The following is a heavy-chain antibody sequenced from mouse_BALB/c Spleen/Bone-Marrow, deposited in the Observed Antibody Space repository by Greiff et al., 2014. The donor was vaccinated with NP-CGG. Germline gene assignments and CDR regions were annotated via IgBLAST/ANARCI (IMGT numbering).Heavy chain of an antibody. V-gene: IGHV5-6*01. J-gene: IGHJ4*01. CDR2: ISSGGGCT. D-gene: IGHD4-1*01. Sequence: EVQVVESGGDLVKPGGSLKLSCAASGFTFSTYGMSWVRQTPDKRLEWVATISSGGGCTYYPDSVKGRFTISRDNANNTLYLQMSSLKSEDTAMYYCTRQRNWDHYAMDYWGQGTSVTVSS. CDR3: TRQRNWDHYAMDY. CDR1: GFTFSTYG.